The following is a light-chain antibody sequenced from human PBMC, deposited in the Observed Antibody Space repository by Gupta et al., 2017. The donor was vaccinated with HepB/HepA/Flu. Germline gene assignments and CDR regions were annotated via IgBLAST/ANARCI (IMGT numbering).Light chain of an antibody. Sequence: DIVMTHSPDSLTVSLGERATISCKSSQSVCYSPDNHEYLAWYQQKPGQPPKLLIYWASTRDFGVPDRFSGRGSGTDFTLSISSRQAEDVAVYFCHQEYSSPFTFGGGTKVELK. J-gene: IGKJ4*01. CDR3: HQEYSSPFT. CDR1: QSVCYSPDNHEY. CDR2: WAS. V-gene: IGKV4-1*01.